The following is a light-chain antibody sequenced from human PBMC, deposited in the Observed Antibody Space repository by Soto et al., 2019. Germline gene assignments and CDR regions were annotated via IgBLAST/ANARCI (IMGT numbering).Light chain of an antibody. V-gene: IGLV1-40*01. CDR1: SSNTWAGYD. Sequence: QSVLTQPPSVSGAPGQRVTISCTGSSSNTWAGYDVHWYQQLPGTAPKLLIYGNSNRPSGVPDRFSGSKSGTSASLAITGLQAEDEADYYCQSYDSSLSGYVVFGGGTKLTVL. CDR2: GNS. CDR3: QSYDSSLSGYVV. J-gene: IGLJ2*01.